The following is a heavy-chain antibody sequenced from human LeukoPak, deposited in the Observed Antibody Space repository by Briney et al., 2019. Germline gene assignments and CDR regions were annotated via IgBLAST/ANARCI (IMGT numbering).Heavy chain of an antibody. CDR3: ARVRSTSSRWLDP. Sequence: GGSLRLSCAASGFSVSSNFTIWVRQAPGKGLEWVSVLYSDGTTYYADSVKGRFTISRGNSKETLYLQMNSLTAEDSAVYYCARVRSTSSRWLDPWGQGTLVTVSS. CDR1: GFSVSSNF. CDR2: LYSDGTT. V-gene: IGHV3-53*01. D-gene: IGHD2/OR15-2a*01. J-gene: IGHJ5*02.